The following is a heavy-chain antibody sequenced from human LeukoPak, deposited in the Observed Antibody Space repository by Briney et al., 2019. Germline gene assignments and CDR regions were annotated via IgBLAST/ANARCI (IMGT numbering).Heavy chain of an antibody. J-gene: IGHJ4*02. CDR1: GFTFDDYA. V-gene: IGHV3-9*01. Sequence: GRSLRLSCAASGFTFDDYAMLWVRQAPGKGLEWVSGISWNSGSIGYADSVKGRFTISRDNAKNSLYLQMNSLRAEDTALYYCAKDMRIAVAGTFDYWGQGTLVTVSS. CDR2: ISWNSGSI. D-gene: IGHD6-19*01. CDR3: AKDMRIAVAGTFDY.